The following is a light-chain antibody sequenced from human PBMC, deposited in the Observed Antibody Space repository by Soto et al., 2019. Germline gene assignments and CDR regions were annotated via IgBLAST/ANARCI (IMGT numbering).Light chain of an antibody. V-gene: IGLV2-14*03. CDR1: SSDVGAYNY. Sequence: QSALTQPASVSGSPGQSITISCTATSSDVGAYNYVSWYQHHPGKAPKLMIYDVSNRPSGVSNRFSGSKSGNTASLTISGLQAEDEADYFCSSYTRTNTPRFVFGTGTKLTVL. CDR2: DVS. CDR3: SSYTRTNTPRFV. J-gene: IGLJ1*01.